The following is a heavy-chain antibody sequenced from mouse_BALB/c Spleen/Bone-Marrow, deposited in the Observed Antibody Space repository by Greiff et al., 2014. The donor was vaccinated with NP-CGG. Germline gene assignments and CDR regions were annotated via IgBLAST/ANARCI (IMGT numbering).Heavy chain of an antibody. CDR3: TPHPFDY. Sequence: EVHLVESGGGLVQPGGSMKLSCAASGFTFSDTRLDWVRQSPEKGLEWVAEIRTKADDYATYYAESVKGRFTISRDDSISSVYLQMNSLRAEDTGIYYCTPHPFDYWGQGTTLTVSS. CDR2: IRTKADDYAT. CDR1: GFTFSDTR. V-gene: IGHV6-6*01. J-gene: IGHJ2*01.